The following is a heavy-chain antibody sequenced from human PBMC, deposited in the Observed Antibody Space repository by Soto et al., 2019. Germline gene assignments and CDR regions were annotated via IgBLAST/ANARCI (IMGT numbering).Heavy chain of an antibody. CDR2: ISFDGSNK. V-gene: IGHV3-30*04. D-gene: IGHD5-12*01. Sequence: QMQLVESGGGAVQPGRSLRLSCAASGFTFSYYPMHWVRQAPGKGLEWVAVISFDGSNKYYADSVKGRFTISRDNSKNTLYLQMNSLRGEDTAVHDFARVPGEMVAILYIYPRDGREPLSDVDVWGQVATVTVSS. CDR1: GFTFSYYP. J-gene: IGHJ6*02. CDR3: ARVPGEMVAILYIYPRDGREPLSDVDV.